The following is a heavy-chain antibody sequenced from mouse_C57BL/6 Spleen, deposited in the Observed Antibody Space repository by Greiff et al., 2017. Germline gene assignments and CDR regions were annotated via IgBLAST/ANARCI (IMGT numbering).Heavy chain of an antibody. CDR2: IFPGSGNT. D-gene: IGHD2-5*01. CDR3: AREGYSNYIFAY. V-gene: IGHV1-84*01. J-gene: IGHJ3*01. Sequence: LMESGPELVKPGASVKISCKASGYSFTDYYLNWVQQRPGQGLEWIGWIFPGSGNTKYNEKFKGKATLTVDTSSSTAYMQLSSLTSEDYAVYFCAREGYSNYIFAYWGQGTLVTVSA. CDR1: GYSFTDYY.